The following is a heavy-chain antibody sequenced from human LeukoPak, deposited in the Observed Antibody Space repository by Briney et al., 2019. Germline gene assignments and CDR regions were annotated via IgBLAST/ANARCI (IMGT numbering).Heavy chain of an antibody. D-gene: IGHD6-13*01. CDR3: ARGTAATAGIDY. Sequence: PGRSLRLSCAVSGLNFSRYWIHWVRHAPGKGLVWVSLINTDGSATTYGDSAKGRFTVSRDNDKNTLFLAMSSLRVEDTAVYYCARGTAATAGIDYWGQGTLVTVSS. CDR2: INTDGSAT. V-gene: IGHV3-74*01. CDR1: GLNFSRYW. J-gene: IGHJ4*02.